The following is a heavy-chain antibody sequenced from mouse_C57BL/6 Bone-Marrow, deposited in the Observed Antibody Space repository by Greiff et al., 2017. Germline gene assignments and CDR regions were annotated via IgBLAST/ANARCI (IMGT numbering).Heavy chain of an antibody. D-gene: IGHD3-2*02. V-gene: IGHV14-3*01. CDR1: GFNIKNTY. Sequence: EVQLQQSGPELVRPGASVKLSCTASGFNIKNTYMHWVKQRPEQGLEWIGRIDPANGNTKYAPKFQGKATITADTSSNTAYLQLSSLTSEDTAIYYCARSGRQLRLEGAMDYWGQGTSVTVSS. J-gene: IGHJ4*01. CDR2: IDPANGNT. CDR3: ARSGRQLRLEGAMDY.